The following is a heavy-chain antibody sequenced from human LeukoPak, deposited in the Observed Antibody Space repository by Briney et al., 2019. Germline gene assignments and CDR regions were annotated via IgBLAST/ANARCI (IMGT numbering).Heavy chain of an antibody. CDR3: AREAVDDSSGYDDY. V-gene: IGHV4-59*01. Sequence: SETLSLTCTVSGGSISSYYWSWIRQPPGKGLEWIGYIYYSGSTNYNPSLKSRVTISVDTSKNQFSLKLSSVTAADTAVYYCAREAVDDSSGYDDYWGQGTLVTVSS. J-gene: IGHJ4*02. D-gene: IGHD3-22*01. CDR1: GGSISSYY. CDR2: IYYSGST.